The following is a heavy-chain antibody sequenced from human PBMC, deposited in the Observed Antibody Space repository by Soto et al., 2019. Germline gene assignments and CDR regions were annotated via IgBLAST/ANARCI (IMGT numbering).Heavy chain of an antibody. CDR3: AHSALHMITFGGVGVTGYDY. D-gene: IGHD3-16*01. CDR1: GFSLSTSGVG. Sequence: QITLKESGPTLVKPTQTLTLTCTFSGFSLSTSGVGVGWIRQPPGKALEWLALIYWDDDKRYSPSLKSRLTSPKDTSKNQGVLTMTNMDPVDTATYYCAHSALHMITFGGVGVTGYDYWGQGTLVTVSS. CDR2: IYWDDDK. J-gene: IGHJ4*02. V-gene: IGHV2-5*02.